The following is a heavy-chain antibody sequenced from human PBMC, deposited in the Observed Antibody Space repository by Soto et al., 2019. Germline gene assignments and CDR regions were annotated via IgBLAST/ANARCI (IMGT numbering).Heavy chain of an antibody. Sequence: GESLKISCKGSGYSFTSYWISWVRQMPGKGLEWMGRIDPSDFYTNYSPSFQGHVTISADKFISTSYLQWSSLKALDTAMYYCARRNIGDYNRAFDYWGQGTLVTVSS. CDR2: IDPSDFYT. J-gene: IGHJ4*02. CDR1: GYSFTSYW. D-gene: IGHD4-17*01. V-gene: IGHV5-10-1*01. CDR3: ARRNIGDYNRAFDY.